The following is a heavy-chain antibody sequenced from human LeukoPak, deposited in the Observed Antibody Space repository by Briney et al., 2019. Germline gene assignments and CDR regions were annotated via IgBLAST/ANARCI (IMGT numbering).Heavy chain of an antibody. CDR1: GFTFDDYG. CDR2: INWNGGST. V-gene: IGHV3-20*04. D-gene: IGHD5-24*01. CDR3: ARDGEMATNPYYFDY. Sequence: PGGSLRLSCAASGFTFDDYGMSWVRQAPGKGLEWVSGINWNGGSTGYADSVKGRFTISRDNAKNSLYLQMNSLRDEDTAVYYCARDGEMATNPYYFDYWGQGTLVTVSS. J-gene: IGHJ4*02.